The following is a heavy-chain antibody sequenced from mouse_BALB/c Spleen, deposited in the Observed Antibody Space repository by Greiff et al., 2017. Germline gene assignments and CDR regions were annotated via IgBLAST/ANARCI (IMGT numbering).Heavy chain of an antibody. D-gene: IGHD2-14*01. Sequence: EVKLVESGPELVKPGASVKISCKTSGYTFTEYTMHWVKQSHGKSLEWIGGINPNNGGTSYNQKFKGKATLTVDKSSSTAYMELRSLTSEDSAVYYCAREIRYLSYYYAMDYWGQGTSVTVSS. J-gene: IGHJ4*01. V-gene: IGHV1-18*01. CDR1: GYTFTEYT. CDR3: AREIRYLSYYYAMDY. CDR2: INPNNGGT.